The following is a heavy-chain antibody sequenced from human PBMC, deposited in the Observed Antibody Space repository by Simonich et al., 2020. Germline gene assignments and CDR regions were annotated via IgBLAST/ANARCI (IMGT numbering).Heavy chain of an antibody. CDR1: GFTFSSFW. Sequence: EVQLVESGGGLVQPGGSLRLSCAASGFTFSSFWMGWGQGRRKGLEWEDNIKKDGSEKYYVDSVKGRFTISRDNAKNSLYLQMNSLRAEDTAVYYCARDVRRDGFDYWGQGTLVTVSS. J-gene: IGHJ4*02. CDR3: ARDVRRDGFDY. V-gene: IGHV3-7*01. CDR2: IKKDGSEK.